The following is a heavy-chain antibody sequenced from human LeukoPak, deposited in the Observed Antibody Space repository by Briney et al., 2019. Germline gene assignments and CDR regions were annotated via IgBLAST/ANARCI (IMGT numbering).Heavy chain of an antibody. Sequence: GGSLRLSCAASGFTFSSYSMTWVRQAPGKGLEWVSSISSSSSYIYYADSVKGRFTISRDNAKNSLYLQMNSLRAEDTAVYYCARAYYYDSSGYYYFLIPGPDWFDPWGQGTLVTVSS. CDR1: GFTFSSYS. CDR2: ISSSSSYI. D-gene: IGHD3-22*01. CDR3: ARAYYYDSSGYYYFLIPGPDWFDP. J-gene: IGHJ5*02. V-gene: IGHV3-21*01.